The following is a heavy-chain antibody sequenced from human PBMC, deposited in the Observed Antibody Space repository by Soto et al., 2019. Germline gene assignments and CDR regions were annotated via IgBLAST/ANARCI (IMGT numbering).Heavy chain of an antibody. Sequence: GESLKISCKGSGYSLTNYWIAWVRQLPGKGLEWMGIIYPGDSETTYSPSFQGQVTISADKSISTAYLQWSSLKASDTAMYYCARSSVENWYFDLWGRGTLVTVSS. CDR1: GYSLTNYW. CDR3: ARSSVENWYFDL. V-gene: IGHV5-51*01. J-gene: IGHJ2*01. CDR2: IYPGDSET.